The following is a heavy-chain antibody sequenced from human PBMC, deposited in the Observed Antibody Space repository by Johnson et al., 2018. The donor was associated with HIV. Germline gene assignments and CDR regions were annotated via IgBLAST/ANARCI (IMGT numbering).Heavy chain of an antibody. D-gene: IGHD3-10*01. CDR3: TDGESFFDI. CDR2: INWNGGNT. Sequence: MLLVESGGGLVQPGRSLRLSCAASGFTFDDYGMSWVRQAPGKGLEWVSGINWNGGNTDYADSVKGRFTISRDDSKNMLYLQMNSLKAEDTALYYCTDGESFFDIWGQGTMVTVSS. V-gene: IGHV3-20*04. CDR1: GFTFDDYG. J-gene: IGHJ3*02.